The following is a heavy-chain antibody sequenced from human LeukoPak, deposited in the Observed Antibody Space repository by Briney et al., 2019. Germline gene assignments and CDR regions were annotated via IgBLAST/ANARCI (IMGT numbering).Heavy chain of an antibody. CDR1: GYTFTGYY. V-gene: IGHV1-2*02. J-gene: IGHJ4*02. CDR2: INPNSGGT. Sequence: GASVTVSCKASGYTFTGYYMHWVRQAPGQGIEWMGWINPNSGGTNFAQNFQGRVTMTRDTSISTAYMELSRLRSDDTAVYYCARDQGGYYSSSWVFDYWGQGTLVTVSS. D-gene: IGHD6-13*01. CDR3: ARDQGGYYSSSWVFDY.